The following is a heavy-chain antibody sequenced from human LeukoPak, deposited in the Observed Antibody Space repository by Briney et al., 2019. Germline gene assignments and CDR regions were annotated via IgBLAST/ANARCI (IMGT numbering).Heavy chain of an antibody. Sequence: GGSLRLSCVASGFTFSNYAMGWVRQAPGKGLEWVSIITGSGESTYSADSVKGRFTISRDNSENTLYLQMNSLRAEDTAIYYCANTMGAYYSDSSAYDGAFDIWGQGTMVTVSS. D-gene: IGHD3-22*01. CDR2: ITGSGEST. CDR3: ANTMGAYYSDSSAYDGAFDI. V-gene: IGHV3-23*01. CDR1: GFTFSNYA. J-gene: IGHJ3*02.